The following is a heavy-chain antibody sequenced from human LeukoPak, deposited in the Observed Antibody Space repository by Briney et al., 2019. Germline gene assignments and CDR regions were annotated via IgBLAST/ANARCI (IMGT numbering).Heavy chain of an antibody. J-gene: IGHJ1*01. CDR2: ISNSGTTT. Sequence: SGGSLRLSCSASGFTFSSYAMYWVRQAPGKGLEYVSVISNSGTTTYYVDSVKDRFIISRDNSKNTLSLQMSSLRTEDTAVYYCVKAIEPTDSINWYGYFQHWGQGTLVTVSS. V-gene: IGHV3-64D*09. CDR3: VKAIEPTDSINWYGYFQH. D-gene: IGHD6-13*01. CDR1: GFTFSSYA.